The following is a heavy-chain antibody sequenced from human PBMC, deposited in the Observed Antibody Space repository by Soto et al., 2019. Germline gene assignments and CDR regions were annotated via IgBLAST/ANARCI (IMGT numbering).Heavy chain of an antibody. D-gene: IGHD1-26*01. Sequence: GGSLRLSCAASGFTLSSYAMSWVRQAPGKGLEWVSAISGSGGSTYYADSVKGRFTISRDNSKNTLYLQMNSLRAEDTAVYYCAPYSGSYFSGYWGQGTLVTSPQ. CDR2: ISGSGGST. V-gene: IGHV3-23*01. CDR1: GFTLSSYA. J-gene: IGHJ4*02. CDR3: APYSGSYFSGY.